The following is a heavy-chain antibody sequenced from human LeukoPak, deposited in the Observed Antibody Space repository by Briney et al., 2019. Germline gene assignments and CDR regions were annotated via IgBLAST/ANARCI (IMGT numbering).Heavy chain of an antibody. CDR1: GFTFSNYG. V-gene: IGHV3-33*01. Sequence: GSLRLSCAASGFTFSNYGMHWVRQAPGKGLEWVAVIWYDGSNKYYADSVKGRFTISRDNSKNTLYLQMNSLRAEDTAVYYRARDVGSSGSNSPDYWGQGTLVTVSS. D-gene: IGHD5-18*01. J-gene: IGHJ4*02. CDR2: IWYDGSNK. CDR3: ARDVGSSGSNSPDY.